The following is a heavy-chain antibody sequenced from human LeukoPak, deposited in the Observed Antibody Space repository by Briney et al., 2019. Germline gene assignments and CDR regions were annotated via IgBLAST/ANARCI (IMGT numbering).Heavy chain of an antibody. Sequence: GGSLRLSCAASGFTFSSYAIHWVRQAPGKGLEWVAVISYDGGNKYYADSVKGRFTISRDNSKNTVSLQLNSLRAEDTAVYHCARDRGDILTGYLLCYFDYWGQGTLVTVSS. CDR2: ISYDGGNK. V-gene: IGHV3-30*04. CDR1: GFTFSSYA. D-gene: IGHD3-9*01. J-gene: IGHJ4*02. CDR3: ARDRGDILTGYLLCYFDY.